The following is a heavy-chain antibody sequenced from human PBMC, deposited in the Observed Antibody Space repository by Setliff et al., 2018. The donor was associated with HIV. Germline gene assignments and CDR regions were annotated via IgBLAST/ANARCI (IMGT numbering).Heavy chain of an antibody. CDR3: AREKGFGGATGWFDP. CDR1: GDSFSTYY. J-gene: IGHJ5*02. Sequence: SETLSLTCTVSGDSFSTYYWTWIRQPAGKGLDWIGRIYTTGRTSYNPSLKDRVTMSIDSSRNQFSLKINSVTAADTAIYFCAREKGFGGATGWFDPWGQGTLVTVSS. V-gene: IGHV4-4*07. D-gene: IGHD3-16*01. CDR2: IYTTGRT.